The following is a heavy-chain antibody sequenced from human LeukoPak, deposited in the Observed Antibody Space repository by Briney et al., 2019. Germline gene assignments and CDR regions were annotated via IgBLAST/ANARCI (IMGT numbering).Heavy chain of an antibody. J-gene: IGHJ6*04. Sequence: SVKVSCKASGGTFSSYTISWVRQAPGQGLEWMGGIIPIFGTANYAQKFQGRVTITADKSTSTAYMELSSLRSEDTAVYYCARDYRSYDILTGYYPSGMDVWGKGTTVTVSS. CDR2: IIPIFGTA. CDR1: GGTFSSYT. D-gene: IGHD3-9*01. CDR3: ARDYRSYDILTGYYPSGMDV. V-gene: IGHV1-69*06.